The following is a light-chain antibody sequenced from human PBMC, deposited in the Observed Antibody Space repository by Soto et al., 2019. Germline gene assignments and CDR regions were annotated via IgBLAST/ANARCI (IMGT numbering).Light chain of an antibody. CDR3: KQYGSSPYT. CDR1: QSVSSSY. CDR2: GAS. J-gene: IGKJ2*01. V-gene: IGKV3-20*01. Sequence: EIVLTQSPGTLSLSPGERATLSCRASQSVSSSYLAWYQQKPGQAPRLLIYGASSRATGIPDRFSGSGSGTDFILTISRLEPEDFAVYYCKQYGSSPYTFGQGTTLEIK.